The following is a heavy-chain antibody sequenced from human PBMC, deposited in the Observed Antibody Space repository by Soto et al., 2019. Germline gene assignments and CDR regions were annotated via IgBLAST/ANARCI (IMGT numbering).Heavy chain of an antibody. Sequence: GGSLRLSCAASGFTFSSYWMHWVRQAPGKGLVWVSRINSDGSSTSYADSVKGRFTISRDNAKNTLYLQMNSLRAEDTAVYYCARVRDYDCWSCYYTWFDPWGQGALVTVSS. CDR3: ARVRDYDCWSCYYTWFDP. CDR1: GFTFSSYW. J-gene: IGHJ5*02. CDR2: INSDGSST. V-gene: IGHV3-74*01. D-gene: IGHD3-3*01.